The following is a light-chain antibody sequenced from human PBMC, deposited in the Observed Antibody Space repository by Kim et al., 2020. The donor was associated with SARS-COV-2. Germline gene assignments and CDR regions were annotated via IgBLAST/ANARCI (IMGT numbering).Light chain of an antibody. Sequence: ASVGDRVTITCRASQSISSYLNWYQQKPEKAPKVLIYAASSLQSGVPSRFSGSGSGTDFTLTISSLQPEDFATYYCQQCYSTPRTFGQGTKVDIK. V-gene: IGKV1-39*01. CDR2: AAS. CDR1: QSISSY. CDR3: QQCYSTPRT. J-gene: IGKJ1*01.